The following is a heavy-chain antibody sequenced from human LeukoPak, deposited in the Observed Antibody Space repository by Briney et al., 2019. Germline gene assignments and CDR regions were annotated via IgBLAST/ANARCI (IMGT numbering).Heavy chain of an antibody. D-gene: IGHD3-3*01. CDR1: GFTFSSYS. V-gene: IGHV3-21*01. Sequence: GGSLRLSCAASGFTFSSYSMNWVRQAPGKGLEWVSSISSSSYIYYADSVKGRFTISRDNAKNSLYLQMNSLRAEDTAVYYCASDPKFDFWSGSRGYWGQGTLVTVSS. J-gene: IGHJ4*02. CDR2: ISSSSYI. CDR3: ASDPKFDFWSGSRGY.